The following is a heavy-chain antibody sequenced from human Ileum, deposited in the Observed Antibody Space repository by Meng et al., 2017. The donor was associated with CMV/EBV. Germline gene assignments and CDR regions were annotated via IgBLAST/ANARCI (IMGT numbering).Heavy chain of an antibody. D-gene: IGHD2-21*01. CDR1: GFTFSRYA. CDR2: ISGSGGTT. Sequence: GESLKISCVASGFTFSRYAMTWVRQAPGKGLEWVPTISGSGGTTYSADSVKGRFTISRDNSKNTLFLQMNSLRAEDTAVYYCAKAYRVETNSNFDYWGQGTLVTVSS. J-gene: IGHJ4*02. V-gene: IGHV3-23*01. CDR3: AKAYRVETNSNFDY.